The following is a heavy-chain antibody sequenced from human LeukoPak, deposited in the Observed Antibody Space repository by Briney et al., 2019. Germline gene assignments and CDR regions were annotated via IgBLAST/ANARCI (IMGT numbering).Heavy chain of an antibody. J-gene: IGHJ4*02. D-gene: IGHD1-26*01. Sequence: GGSLRLSCAASGFTFSSYSMNWVRQAPGKGLEWVSSISSSSSYIYYADSVKGRFTISRDNAKNSLYLQMNSLRAEDTAVYYCARVAVGAITFDYWGQGTLVTVSA. CDR1: GFTFSSYS. V-gene: IGHV3-21*01. CDR3: ARVAVGAITFDY. CDR2: ISSSSSYI.